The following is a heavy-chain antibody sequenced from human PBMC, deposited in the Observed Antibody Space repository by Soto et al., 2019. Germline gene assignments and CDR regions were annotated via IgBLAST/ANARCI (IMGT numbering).Heavy chain of an antibody. V-gene: IGHV4-31*03. D-gene: IGHD6-6*01. Sequence: SETLSLTCTVSGGSISSGGYYWSWIRQHPGKGLEWIGYIYYSGSTYYNPSLKSRVTKSVDTSKNQFSLKLSSVTAADTAVYYCARGAAARRSTSNWFDPWGQGTLVTVSS. J-gene: IGHJ5*02. CDR3: ARGAAARRSTSNWFDP. CDR1: GGSISSGGYY. CDR2: IYYSGST.